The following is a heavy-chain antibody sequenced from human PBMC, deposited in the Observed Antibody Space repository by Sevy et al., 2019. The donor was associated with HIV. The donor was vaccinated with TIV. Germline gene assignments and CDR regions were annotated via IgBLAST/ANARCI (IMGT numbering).Heavy chain of an antibody. Sequence: GGSLRLSCAASGFSFSSYWMHWVRQAPGKGLEWVANIKQDESEKYYAASVKGRFTISRDNAKNSVYLQMNSLRPEETAIYSCARGNSGSFDYWGQGTLLTVSS. J-gene: IGHJ4*02. CDR1: GFSFSSYW. CDR2: IKQDESEK. V-gene: IGHV3-7*03. D-gene: IGHD3-22*01. CDR3: ARGNSGSFDY.